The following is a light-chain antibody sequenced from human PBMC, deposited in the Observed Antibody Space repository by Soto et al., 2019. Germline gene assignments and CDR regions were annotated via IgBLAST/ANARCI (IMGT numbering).Light chain of an antibody. CDR3: SSYRVGGSYV. J-gene: IGLJ1*01. Sequence: QSALTQPASASGSPGQSITISCSGTSSDVGRHNAVSWYQQHPGKVPQLMIYDVSIRPSGISDRLSASKSGNMASLTISGLQAEDEADYYCSSYRVGGSYVFGTGTKVTVL. V-gene: IGLV2-14*03. CDR2: DVS. CDR1: SSDVGRHNA.